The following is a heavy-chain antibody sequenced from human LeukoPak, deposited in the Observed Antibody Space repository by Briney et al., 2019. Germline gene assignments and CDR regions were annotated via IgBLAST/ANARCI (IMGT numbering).Heavy chain of an antibody. J-gene: IGHJ6*02. Sequence: PSETLSLTCTVSGGSISSSSHYWGWIRQPPGKGLEWIESIYYSGSTYYNPSLKSRVTISVDTSKNQFSLKLSSVTAADTAVYYCARQGRLRYYYGMDVWGQGTTVTVSS. CDR1: GGSISSSSHY. D-gene: IGHD4-17*01. CDR2: IYYSGST. V-gene: IGHV4-39*01. CDR3: ARQGRLRYYYGMDV.